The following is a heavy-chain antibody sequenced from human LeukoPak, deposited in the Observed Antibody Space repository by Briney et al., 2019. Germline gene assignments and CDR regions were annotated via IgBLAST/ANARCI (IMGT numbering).Heavy chain of an antibody. CDR1: GGSISSYY. Sequence: SETLSLTCTVSGGSISSYYWSWIRQPPGKGLEWIGYIYYSGSTNYNPSLKSRVTISVDTSKNQFSLKLTSVTAADTALYFCARGRRKNDAAFDYWGQGTLVTVSS. D-gene: IGHD1-1*01. CDR3: ARGRRKNDAAFDY. V-gene: IGHV4-59*01. J-gene: IGHJ4*02. CDR2: IYYSGST.